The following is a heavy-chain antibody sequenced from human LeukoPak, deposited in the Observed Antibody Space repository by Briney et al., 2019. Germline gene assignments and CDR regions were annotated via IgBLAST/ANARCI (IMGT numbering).Heavy chain of an antibody. CDR3: ARGPDILTGYFDY. Sequence: GGSLRLSCAASGFTFSGYWMSWVRQAPGKGLEWVANIKKDGSEEYYVDSVEGRFTISRDNAKNSVYLEMNSLRAEDTAVYYCARGPDILTGYFDYWGQGTLVTVSS. CDR1: GFTFSGYW. CDR2: IKKDGSEE. J-gene: IGHJ4*02. V-gene: IGHV3-7*03. D-gene: IGHD3-9*01.